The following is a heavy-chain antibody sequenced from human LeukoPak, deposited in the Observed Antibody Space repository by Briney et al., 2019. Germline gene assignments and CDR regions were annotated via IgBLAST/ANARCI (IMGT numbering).Heavy chain of an antibody. CDR2: IYHSGST. Sequence: SETLSLTCVVSSYSISSGYYWGWIRQPPGKGLEWIGSIYHSGSTYYNPSLKSRVTISVDTSKNQLSLRLDSVTAADTAVYYCARLDCSGGSCYSGTYYFDCWGQGTLVTVSS. CDR1: SYSISSGYY. J-gene: IGHJ4*02. D-gene: IGHD2-15*01. V-gene: IGHV4-38-2*01. CDR3: ARLDCSGGSCYSGTYYFDC.